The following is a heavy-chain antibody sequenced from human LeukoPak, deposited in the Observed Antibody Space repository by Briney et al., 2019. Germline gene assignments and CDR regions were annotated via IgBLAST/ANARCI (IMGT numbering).Heavy chain of an antibody. Sequence: PGGSLRLSCAASGFTFSSYGMSWVRQAPGKGLEWVANIKQDGSKKYYEDSVKGRFTISRDNAKNSLFLQMNSLRAEDTAFYYCAREAGYSSSDYWGQGTLVTVSS. J-gene: IGHJ4*02. CDR2: IKQDGSKK. CDR1: GFTFSSYG. CDR3: AREAGYSSSDY. D-gene: IGHD6-19*01. V-gene: IGHV3-7*01.